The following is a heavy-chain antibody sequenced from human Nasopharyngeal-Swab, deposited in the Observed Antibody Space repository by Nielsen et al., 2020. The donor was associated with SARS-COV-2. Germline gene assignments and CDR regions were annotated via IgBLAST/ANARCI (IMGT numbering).Heavy chain of an antibody. J-gene: IGHJ4*02. CDR3: TREDRYASGSFDH. CDR2: IYSGGGS. D-gene: IGHD3-10*01. V-gene: IGHV3-53*01. Sequence: VGPAPGKGLEWVSVIYSGGGSYYADSVKGRFTISRDNFKNMLYLQMNSLRAEDTAMYYCTREDRYASGSFDHWGQGTLVTVSS.